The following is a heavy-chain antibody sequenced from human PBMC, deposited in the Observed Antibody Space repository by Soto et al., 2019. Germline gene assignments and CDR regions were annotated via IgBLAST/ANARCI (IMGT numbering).Heavy chain of an antibody. CDR3: AKNTYNGIYRGDAFDS. J-gene: IGHJ4*02. V-gene: IGHV3-30*02. Sequence: DLEESGGGVVQPGGSLRLSCFASGFTFTSSGMNWVRQVPGRGLEWVALAPYDAYSLSYAESVRGRFIISRDNSNNSIYLQMNSLRPDDTGVYYCAKNTYNGIYRGDAFDSWGQGIHVTVSS. D-gene: IGHD1-26*01. CDR1: GFTFTSSG. CDR2: APYDAYSL.